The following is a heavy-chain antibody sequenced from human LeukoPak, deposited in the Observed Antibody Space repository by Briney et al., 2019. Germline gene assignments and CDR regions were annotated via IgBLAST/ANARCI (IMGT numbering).Heavy chain of an antibody. Sequence: GSLRLSCAASGFTFSSYAMSWVRQAPGKGLEWIGDINHSGSTNYNPSLTSRVTISVDPSKNQFSLNLSSVTAADTAVYYCARSDGYGLVGIWGQGTMVTVSS. D-gene: IGHD3-10*01. CDR2: INHSGST. V-gene: IGHV4-34*01. CDR3: ARSDGYGLVGI. CDR1: GFTFSSYA. J-gene: IGHJ3*02.